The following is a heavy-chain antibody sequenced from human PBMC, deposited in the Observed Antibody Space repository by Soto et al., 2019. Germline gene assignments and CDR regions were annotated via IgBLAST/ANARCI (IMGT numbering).Heavy chain of an antibody. D-gene: IGHD2-21*01. J-gene: IGHJ4*02. CDR2: IYWDDDK. V-gene: IGHV2-5*02. CDR3: AHTLAPRIFDY. CDR1: GFSLITSGVG. Sequence: QITLKEAGPTLVKPTQTLTLTCSFSGFSLITSGVGVGWIRQPPGKALEWLALIYWDDDKGYSTSLKSRLTITQATSNNQVVLTITNMDPADTATYSCAHTLAPRIFDYWGQGTLVTVSS.